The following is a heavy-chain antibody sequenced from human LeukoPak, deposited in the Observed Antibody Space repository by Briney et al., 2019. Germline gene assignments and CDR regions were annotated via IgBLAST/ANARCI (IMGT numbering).Heavy chain of an antibody. CDR3: AKGPNFGSWRAVDY. D-gene: IGHD3-10*01. V-gene: IGHV3-23*01. J-gene: IGHJ4*02. Sequence: GGSLRLSCAASDSSFRSQDMSWVRQTLEKGLEWVSSIAGDGASFYADSVRGRFTISRDKSQNILYLQMNSLRADDTAIYYCAKGPNFGSWRAVDYWGQGSLVTVSS. CDR2: IAGDGAS. CDR1: DSSFRSQD.